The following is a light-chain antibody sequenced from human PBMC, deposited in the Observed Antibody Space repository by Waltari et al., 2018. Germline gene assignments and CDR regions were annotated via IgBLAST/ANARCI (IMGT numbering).Light chain of an antibody. CDR2: KAS. CDR1: QYVKNN. Sequence: DIQMTQSPSTLPASVGDRVIITCRASQYVKNNLAWFQQKPGKAPKVLIHKASRVESGVPSRLSVSGFVTEFILSISRLQPADFATYYCQEYDSLPITFGGGTKVEIK. CDR3: QEYDSLPIT. V-gene: IGKV1-5*03. J-gene: IGKJ4*01.